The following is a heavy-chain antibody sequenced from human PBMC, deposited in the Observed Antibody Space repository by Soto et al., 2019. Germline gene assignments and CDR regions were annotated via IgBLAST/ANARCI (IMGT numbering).Heavy chain of an antibody. J-gene: IGHJ4*02. CDR2: ISAYNGNT. CDR1: GYTFTSYG. Sequence: GASVKGSCKASGYTFTSYGISWVRPAPGQGLEWMGWISAYNGNTNYAQKLQGRVTMTTDTSTSTAYMELRSLRSDDTAVYYCARDEGSSGWYKVDYWGQGTLVTVSS. D-gene: IGHD6-19*01. V-gene: IGHV1-18*01. CDR3: ARDEGSSGWYKVDY.